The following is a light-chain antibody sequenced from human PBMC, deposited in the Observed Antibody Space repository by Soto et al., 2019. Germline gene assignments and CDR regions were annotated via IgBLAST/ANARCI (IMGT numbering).Light chain of an antibody. CDR3: QQFGGSSYS. J-gene: IGKJ2*03. CDR2: GTS. V-gene: IGKV3-20*01. Sequence: ESVLTQSPGTLSLSPGERATLSCRASQSVSSNYLAWYQQKPGQAPRLLIYGTSTRATGIPDRFSGSGSGTDCTLSISRQEPEDFAVYYCQQFGGSSYSFGQGTKLEIK. CDR1: QSVSSNY.